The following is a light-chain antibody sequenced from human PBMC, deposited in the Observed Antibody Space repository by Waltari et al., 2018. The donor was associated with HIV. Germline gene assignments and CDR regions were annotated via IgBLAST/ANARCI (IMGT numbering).Light chain of an antibody. CDR3: QQSYSSLALT. V-gene: IGKV1-39*01. J-gene: IGKJ4*01. CDR1: QSISTF. Sequence: DIQMTQSPSSLAAAVGDSVTITCRASQSISTFLNCYQHKPGKAPKLPIYAASTLHRWVPSRFSGSGSGTDFSLTISSLQPEDSATYYCQQSYSSLALTFGGWTQVDI. CDR2: AAS.